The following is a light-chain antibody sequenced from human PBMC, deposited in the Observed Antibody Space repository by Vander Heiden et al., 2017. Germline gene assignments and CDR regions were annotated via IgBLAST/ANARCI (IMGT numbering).Light chain of an antibody. CDR3: VLYMGSGIWV. CDR2: STN. V-gene: IGLV8-61*01. CDR1: SGSVSTSYY. J-gene: IGLJ3*02. Sequence: QTVVTQAPSFSVSPGGTVTITCGLSSGSVSTSYYPSWYQQTPGQAPRTLIYSTNSRSSGVPDRFSGSILGNKAALTITGAQADDESDYYCVLYMGSGIWVFGGGTKLTVL.